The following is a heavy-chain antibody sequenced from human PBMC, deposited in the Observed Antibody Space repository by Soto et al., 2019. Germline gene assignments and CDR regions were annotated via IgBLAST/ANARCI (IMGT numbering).Heavy chain of an antibody. Sequence: EVRLVESGGGLVQAGGSLRLSCAASGFGFSNYWMTWFRQAPGRGLEWVANIKQDGSEKYYVDSVKGRFVISRDNAKNSLFLQMDSLRAEDTAVYYCTKSYGSGDFPPLWGQGTLVTGSS. CDR1: GFGFSNYW. CDR2: IKQDGSEK. V-gene: IGHV3-7*02. J-gene: IGHJ4*02. CDR3: TKSYGSGDFPPL. D-gene: IGHD3-10*01.